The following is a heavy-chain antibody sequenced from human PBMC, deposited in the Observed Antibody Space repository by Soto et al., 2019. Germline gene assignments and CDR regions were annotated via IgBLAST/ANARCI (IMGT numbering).Heavy chain of an antibody. D-gene: IGHD6-19*01. Sequence: ASVKVSCKASGYTFTSYGISWVRQAPGQGLEWMGWISAYNGNTNYAQKLQGRVTMTTDTSTSTAYMELRSLRSDDTAVYYCARDLRRGIAVAGTTPLDYWGQGTLVTVSS. J-gene: IGHJ4*02. V-gene: IGHV1-18*01. CDR2: ISAYNGNT. CDR1: GYTFTSYG. CDR3: ARDLRRGIAVAGTTPLDY.